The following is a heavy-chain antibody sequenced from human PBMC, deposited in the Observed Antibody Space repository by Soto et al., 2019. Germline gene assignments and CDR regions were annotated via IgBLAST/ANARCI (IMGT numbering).Heavy chain of an antibody. J-gene: IGHJ5*02. CDR2: IFASGRT. CDR1: GGSISGYY. V-gene: IGHV4-4*07. D-gene: IGHD1-7*01. CDR3: PRDSAGTTSFDWFDP. Sequence: TLSLTCTVSGGSISGYYWSWIRQPAGKGLEWIGRIFASGRTDYNPSLKSRVTMSVDTSKNQFSLKLRSLIVADTAVYFCPRDSAGTTSFDWFDPWGQGTLVTVSS.